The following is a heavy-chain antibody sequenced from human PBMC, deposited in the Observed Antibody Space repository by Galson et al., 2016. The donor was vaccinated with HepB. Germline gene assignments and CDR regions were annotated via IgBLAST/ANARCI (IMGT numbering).Heavy chain of an antibody. CDR2: LYYSGST. CDR3: ASVGLRFSNAFDI. CDR1: GHYY. J-gene: IGHJ3*02. Sequence: ETLSLTCNVSGHYYWSWLRQPPGKGLEWIGSLYYSGSTSHNPSLQSRVTISLDTSKNQFSLRLSSVTAADTAVYYFASVGLRFSNAFDIWGQGTMVTVSS. D-gene: IGHD3/OR15-3a*01. V-gene: IGHV4-59*01.